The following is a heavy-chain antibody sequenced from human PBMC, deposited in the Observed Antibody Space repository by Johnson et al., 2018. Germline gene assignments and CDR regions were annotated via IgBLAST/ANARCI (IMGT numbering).Heavy chain of an antibody. V-gene: IGHV3-73*01. CDR3: TRLVDDFDY. CDR2: IITKADSYATAT. Sequence: VQLQESGGGLVQPGGSLKLSCAASGFTFSGSAMHWVRQASGKGLEWVGRIITKADSYATATAYAASVKGRFTNSKHDSKNTADLQMHSLKTEDTAVDSCTRLVDDFDYWVQGTLVTVSS. J-gene: IGHJ4*02. D-gene: IGHD2-15*01. CDR1: GFTFSGSA.